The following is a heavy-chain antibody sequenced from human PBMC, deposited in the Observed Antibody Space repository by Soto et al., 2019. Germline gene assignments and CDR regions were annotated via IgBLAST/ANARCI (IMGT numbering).Heavy chain of an antibody. CDR1: GFTFTSSA. Sequence: GASVKVSRKASGFTFTSSAVQWVRQARGQRLEWIGWIVVGSGNTNYAQKFQERVTITRDMSTSTAYMELSSLRSEDTAVYYCAARDGSSWYWYFDYWGQGTLVTVS. CDR2: IVVGSGNT. D-gene: IGHD6-13*01. V-gene: IGHV1-58*01. J-gene: IGHJ4*02. CDR3: AARDGSSWYWYFDY.